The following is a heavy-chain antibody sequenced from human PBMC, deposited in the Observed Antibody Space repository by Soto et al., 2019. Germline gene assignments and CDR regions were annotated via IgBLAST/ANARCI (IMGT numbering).Heavy chain of an antibody. Sequence: QVQLVEAGGGVVQPGRSLKLACVGSGFEFSSIAMHWVRQAPGKGLEWVAVISFDGKNQYYGDSVKGRFTISRDDSKNTLYLQMNRLRAEDTAIYYCAKAFAFTISALGNWGQGTLVTVSS. D-gene: IGHD3-3*02. CDR1: GFEFSSIA. J-gene: IGHJ4*02. V-gene: IGHV3-30*18. CDR3: AKAFAFTISALGN. CDR2: ISFDGKNQ.